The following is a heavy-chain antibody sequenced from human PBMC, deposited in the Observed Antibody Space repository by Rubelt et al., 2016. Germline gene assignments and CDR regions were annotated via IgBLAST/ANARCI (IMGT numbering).Heavy chain of an antibody. J-gene: IGHJ6*03. V-gene: IGHV4-61*01. CDR2: IYYSGTT. CDR1: GGSVSSGSYY. Sequence: QVQLQESGPGLVKPSETLSLTCTVSGGSVSSGSYYWSWIRQPPGKGLEWLGYIYYSGTTKYHPSLKSRVTMSVDTPKKQFSLRLSAVTAADAAVYYCARERRDPYYNYYYMDVWGRGTTVTVSS. CDR3: ARERRDPYYNYYYMDV.